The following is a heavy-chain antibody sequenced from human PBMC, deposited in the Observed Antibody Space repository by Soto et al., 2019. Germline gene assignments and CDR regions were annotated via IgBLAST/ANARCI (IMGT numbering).Heavy chain of an antibody. CDR3: ASEVYCSSTSCYETPRSGYYYYYGMDV. CDR1: GGSFSGYY. CDR2: INHSGST. J-gene: IGHJ6*02. Sequence: QVQLQQWGAGLLKPSETLSLTCAVYGGSFSGYYWSWIRQPPGKGLEWIGEINHSGSTNYNPSLKSRVTISVDTSKHQFSLKLSSVAAADTAVYYCASEVYCSSTSCYETPRSGYYYYYGMDVWGQGTTVTVSS. V-gene: IGHV4-34*01. D-gene: IGHD2-2*01.